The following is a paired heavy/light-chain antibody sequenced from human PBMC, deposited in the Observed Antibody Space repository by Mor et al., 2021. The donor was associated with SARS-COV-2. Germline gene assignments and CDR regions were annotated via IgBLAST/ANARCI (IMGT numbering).Light chain of an antibody. V-gene: IGKV3-20*01. CDR2: DAS. CDR3: QQHGSSPIT. J-gene: IGKJ5*01. CDR1: QSVKGNY. Sequence: EIVLTQSPGTLSLSPGERATLSCRASQSVKGNYLGWYQQRPGQSPRLLIYDASNRATGIPDRFSGRGSGTDFTLTINRLEPEDFAVYYCQQHGSSPITFGQGTRLEIK.
Heavy chain of an antibody. J-gene: IGHJ4*02. CDR1: GFTFRNFA. Sequence: QVQLVESGGGVAQPGRSLRLSCGATGFTFRNFAMHWVRQAPGKGLEWVAVISSDGNIQYYGNSVRGRFTIARDNSKNTLFLQMNSLSAEDTAVYYCARDPVGGQPDYFDYWGRGTLVTVSS. CDR3: ARDPVGGQPDYFDY. CDR2: ISSDGNIQ. V-gene: IGHV3-30*04. D-gene: IGHD3-16*01.